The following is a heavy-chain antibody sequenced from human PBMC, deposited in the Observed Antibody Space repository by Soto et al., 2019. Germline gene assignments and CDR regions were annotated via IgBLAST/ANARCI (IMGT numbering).Heavy chain of an antibody. CDR2: INGDGSRT. CDR3: ARESMWAPDY. J-gene: IGHJ4*02. D-gene: IGHD1-26*01. V-gene: IGHV3-74*01. Sequence: EVQLVESGGGLVQPGGSLRLSCAASGFTFSIYWMHWVRQAPGQGLEWVSRINGDGSRTSNADPVKGRFTISRDNAKNTLYLEMNSLRAEDTAVYYCARESMWAPDYWGQGTLVAVSS. CDR1: GFTFSIYW.